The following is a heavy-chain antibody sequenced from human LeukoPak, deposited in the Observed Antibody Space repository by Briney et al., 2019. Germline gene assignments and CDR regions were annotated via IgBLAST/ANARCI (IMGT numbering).Heavy chain of an antibody. CDR1: GFTFSSYG. D-gene: IGHD3-22*01. CDR3: ARDLGQYYDTSDNWFDP. Sequence: GGSLRLSCAASGFTFSSYGMSWVRQAPGKGLEWVSAISGSGGSTNYADSVKGRFTISRDNAKSTLNLQMNSLRAEDTAVYYCARDLGQYYDTSDNWFDPWGQGTLVTVSS. V-gene: IGHV3-23*01. J-gene: IGHJ5*02. CDR2: ISGSGGST.